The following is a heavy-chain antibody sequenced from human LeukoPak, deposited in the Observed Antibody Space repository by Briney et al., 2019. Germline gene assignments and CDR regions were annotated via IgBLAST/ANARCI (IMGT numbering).Heavy chain of an antibody. D-gene: IGHD3-9*01. V-gene: IGHV4-38-2*02. CDR1: GFSFSSGFY. CDR2: IYYSGST. CDR3: TRQNYDISTGYYLDY. Sequence: PSETLSLTCTVSGFSFSSGFYWGWIRQPPGKGLEWIGSIYYSGSTYYNPSLKSRVTISVDTSKNQFSLKLSSVTAADTAVYYCTRQNYDISTGYYLDYWGQGTLVTVSS. J-gene: IGHJ4*02.